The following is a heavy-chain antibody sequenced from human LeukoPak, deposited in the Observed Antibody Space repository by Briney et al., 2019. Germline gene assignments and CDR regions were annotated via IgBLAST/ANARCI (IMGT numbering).Heavy chain of an antibody. CDR2: IYYSGST. Sequence: SETLSLTCTVSGGSISSSSYYWGWIRQPPGKGLEWIGSIYYSGSTYYNPSLKSRVTISVDTSKNQFSLKLSSVTAADTAVYYCAREKQLRRGNWFDPWGQGTLATVSS. CDR1: GGSISSSSYY. J-gene: IGHJ5*02. D-gene: IGHD6-6*01. V-gene: IGHV4-39*07. CDR3: AREKQLRRGNWFDP.